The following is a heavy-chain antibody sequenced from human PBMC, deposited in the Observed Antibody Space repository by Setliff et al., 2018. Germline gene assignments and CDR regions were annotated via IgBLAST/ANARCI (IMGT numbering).Heavy chain of an antibody. V-gene: IGHV3-7*01. CDR3: ARDVYDFRTGLAAP. CDR1: GFTFSSLW. CDR2: INQGGGAQ. Sequence: PGGSLSLSCTASGFTFSSLWMSWVRQAPGKGLEWVANINQGGGAQFYVDSVQGRFTISRDNAKNSLYLQMNSLSAEDTAVYYCARDVYDFRTGLAAPWGQGTLVTVSS. D-gene: IGHD3-3*01. J-gene: IGHJ5*02.